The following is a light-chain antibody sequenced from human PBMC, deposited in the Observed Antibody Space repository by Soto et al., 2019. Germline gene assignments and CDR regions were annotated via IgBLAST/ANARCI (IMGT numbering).Light chain of an antibody. J-gene: IGKJ2*03. V-gene: IGKV1-39*01. CDR3: QHGYVAPYS. CDR1: QDINVY. Sequence: DIQMTQSPSSVSASIGDTVIITCRASQDINVYLNWYQHKPGEVPKLLIYSASTLHSGVPSRFTGSGSETDFTLTIRGLQPEDFATYYCQHGYVAPYSFGQGTKVHI. CDR2: SAS.